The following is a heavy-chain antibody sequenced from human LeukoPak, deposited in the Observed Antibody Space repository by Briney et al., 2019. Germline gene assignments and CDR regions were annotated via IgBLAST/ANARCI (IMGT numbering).Heavy chain of an antibody. CDR1: GGSISSYY. Sequence: SETLSLTCAVSGGSISSYYWNWIRQPPGRGLEWIGYIYYSGSTNYNPSLKSRVTMSVDTSKNQFSLKLSSVAAADTAVYYCARGVTIFGVIYFDYWGQGSLVTVSS. V-gene: IGHV4-59*01. J-gene: IGHJ4*02. CDR3: ARGVTIFGVIYFDY. CDR2: IYYSGST. D-gene: IGHD3-3*01.